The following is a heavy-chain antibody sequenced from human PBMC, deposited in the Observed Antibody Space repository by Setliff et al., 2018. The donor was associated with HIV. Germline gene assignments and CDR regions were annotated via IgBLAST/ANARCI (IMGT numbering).Heavy chain of an antibody. Sequence: ASVKVSCKASGYTFNNYGVMWVRQAPGQGFEWMGWISGYGNSKYAQKFEGRLTVTTDTSTSTAYMELRTLRSDDTAVYFCASGRGIYGSGALEAYDIWGQGTMVTVSS. D-gene: IGHD3-10*01. CDR2: ISGYGNS. J-gene: IGHJ3*02. CDR1: GYTFNNYG. V-gene: IGHV1-18*01. CDR3: ASGRGIYGSGALEAYDI.